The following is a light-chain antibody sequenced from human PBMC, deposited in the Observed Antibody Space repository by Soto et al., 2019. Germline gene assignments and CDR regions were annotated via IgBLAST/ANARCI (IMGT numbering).Light chain of an antibody. CDR3: QQYGIRFIT. V-gene: IGKV3-20*01. CDR2: GAS. CDR1: QSVSSSY. Sequence: EIVLTQSPGTLSLSPGDRATLSCRASQSVSSSYLAWYQQKPGQAPRLLNYGASIKGTGVPDRFSGSGSATDFTITISRLEPEDFAVYYCQQYGIRFITFGQGTNVEMK. J-gene: IGKJ1*01.